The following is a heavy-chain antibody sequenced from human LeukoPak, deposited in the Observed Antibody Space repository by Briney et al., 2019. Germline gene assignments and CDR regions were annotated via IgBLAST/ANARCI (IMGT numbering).Heavy chain of an antibody. J-gene: IGHJ4*02. CDR2: ICGSGGCT. D-gene: IGHD6-19*01. CDR3: AKTTVGYSSGRYPGWPADC. V-gene: IGHV3-23*01. CDR1: GFTFNTYA. Sequence: GGSLRLSCEASGFTFNTYAIYWVRQAPGKGLEWVSGICGSGGCTYYADSVKGRFTISRDNSENTVYLQMNSLTADDTAVYYCAKTTVGYSSGRYPGWPADCWGQGTLVTVSS.